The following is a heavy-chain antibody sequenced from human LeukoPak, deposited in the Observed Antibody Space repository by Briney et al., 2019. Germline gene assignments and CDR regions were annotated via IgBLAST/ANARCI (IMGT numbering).Heavy chain of an antibody. Sequence: SVTVSCTASGGTFTTYAISWVRQAPGQGLEWMGGIVPMINTTNYAQKFQGRVTITADESTSTAYMELSSLRSDDTAVYYCASPPSGDGGSFEYWGQGTLVTVSS. J-gene: IGHJ4*02. CDR3: ASPPSGDGGSFEY. V-gene: IGHV1-69*13. CDR1: GGTFTTYA. CDR2: IVPMINTT. D-gene: IGHD3-10*01.